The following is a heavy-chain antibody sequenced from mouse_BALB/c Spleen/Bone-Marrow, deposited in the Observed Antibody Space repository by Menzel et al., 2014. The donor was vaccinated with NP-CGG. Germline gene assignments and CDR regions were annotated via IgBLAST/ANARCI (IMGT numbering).Heavy chain of an antibody. CDR2: AHYSGST. D-gene: IGHD2-4*01. CDR3: ARSDYDAWFAY. V-gene: IGHV3-1*02. CDR1: GYYITSGYS. J-gene: IGHJ3*01. Sequence: EVQGEESGPDLVKPSQSLSLTCTVTGYYITSGYSWHWIRQLPGNQLEWMGYAHYSGSTNYNPSLKSRISITRDTSKNQFFLQLNSVTTEATTTYYCARSDYDAWFAYWGQGTLVTVSA.